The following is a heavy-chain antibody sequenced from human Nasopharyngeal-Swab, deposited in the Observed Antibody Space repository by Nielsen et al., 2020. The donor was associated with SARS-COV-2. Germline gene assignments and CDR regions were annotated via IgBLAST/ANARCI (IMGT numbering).Heavy chain of an antibody. J-gene: IGHJ3*01. CDR2: INTDGTST. D-gene: IGHD2-2*01. CDR3: VRGPSSGYANDAFGV. CDR1: GFTFSSYW. V-gene: IGHV3-74*01. Sequence: GGSLRLSCAASGFTFSSYWLHWVRQAPGKGLGWVSRINTDGTSTSYADSVKGRLTIARDNAKNTLYMQMNSLRDEDTAVYYCVRGPSSGYANDAFGVWGQGTMVTVSS.